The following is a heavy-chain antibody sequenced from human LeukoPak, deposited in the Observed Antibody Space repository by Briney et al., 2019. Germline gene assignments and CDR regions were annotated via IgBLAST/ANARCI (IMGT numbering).Heavy chain of an antibody. CDR1: GFTFSSYG. CDR3: AKDRYYFDY. V-gene: IGHV3-30*18. J-gene: IGHJ4*02. CDR2: ISYDGSNK. Sequence: QPGGSLRLSCAASGFTFSSYGMHWVRQAPGKGLEWVAVISYDGSNKYYADSVKGRFTISRDNSKNTLYLQMNSLGAEDTAVYYCAKDRYYFDYWGQGTLVTVSS.